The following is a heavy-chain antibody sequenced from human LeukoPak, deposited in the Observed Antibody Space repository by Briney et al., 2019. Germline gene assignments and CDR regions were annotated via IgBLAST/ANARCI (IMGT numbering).Heavy chain of an antibody. CDR2: VGISNHNT. CDR3: ARDHNYAFDN. J-gene: IGHJ4*02. Sequence: GGSLTLSCAASGFTFSDYSMNWVRQAPGKGLEGISWVGISNHNTKYAPYVKGRFTTSGDNAKNSLYLKMNSVRVEETAVYYCARDHNYAFDNWGQGTLVTVSS. V-gene: IGHV3-48*04. D-gene: IGHD1-1*01. CDR1: GFTFSDYS.